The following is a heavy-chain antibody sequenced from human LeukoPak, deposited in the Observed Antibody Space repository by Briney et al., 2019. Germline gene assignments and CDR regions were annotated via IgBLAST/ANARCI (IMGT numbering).Heavy chain of an antibody. V-gene: IGHV1-2*02. CDR2: INPNSGGT. J-gene: IGHJ4*02. Sequence: GASVKVSCKASGYTFTGYYMHWVRQAPGQGLEWMGWINPNSGGTNYAQKFQGRVTMTRDTSISTAYMELSRLRSDDTAVYYCARVGAGKGPALEGDYWGQGTLVTVSS. D-gene: IGHD3-16*01. CDR3: ARVGAGKGPALEGDY. CDR1: GYTFTGYY.